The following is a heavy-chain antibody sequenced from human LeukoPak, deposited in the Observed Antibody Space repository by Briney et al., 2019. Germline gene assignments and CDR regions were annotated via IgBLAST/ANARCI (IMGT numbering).Heavy chain of an antibody. CDR2: IYPGDSDT. D-gene: IGHD2-2*01. V-gene: IGHV5-51*01. J-gene: IGHJ5*02. CDR1: GYSFTSYW. Sequence: GESLKISCKGSGYSFTSYWIGWVRQMHGKGLEWMGIIYPGDSDTRYSPSFQGQVSISAEKSISTAYLQWCSLKASETAMYYCARLVYCSSTSFYFCFDPWGQGTLVTVSS. CDR3: ARLVYCSSTSFYFCFDP.